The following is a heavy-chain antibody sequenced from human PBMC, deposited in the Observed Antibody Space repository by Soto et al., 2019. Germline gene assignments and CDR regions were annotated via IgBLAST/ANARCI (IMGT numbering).Heavy chain of an antibody. CDR2: IYPGDSDT. J-gene: IGHJ4*02. CDR3: ARPWSTPGGNPFYFDY. V-gene: IGHV5-51*01. D-gene: IGHD2-15*01. Sequence: EVQLVQSGAEVKKPGESLKISCKGSGYSFTSYWIGWVRQMPGKGLEWMGIIYPGDSDTRYSPSFQGQVTISADKSISTAYLQWSSLKASDTAMYYCARPWSTPGGNPFYFDYWGQGTLVTVSS. CDR1: GYSFTSYW.